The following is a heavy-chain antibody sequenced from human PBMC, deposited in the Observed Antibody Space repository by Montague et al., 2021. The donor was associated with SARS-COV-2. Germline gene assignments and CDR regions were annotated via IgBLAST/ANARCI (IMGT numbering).Heavy chain of an antibody. CDR3: ATALAAAGTLPPLN. V-gene: IGHV1-24*01. D-gene: IGHD6-13*01. J-gene: IGHJ4*02. Sequence: SVKVSCKVSGYTLTELSMHWVRQAPGKGLEWMGGFDPEDGETIYAQKFQGRVTMTEDTSTDTAYMELSSLRSEDTAVYYCATALAAAGTLPPLNWGQGTLVTVSS. CDR1: GYTLTELS. CDR2: FDPEDGET.